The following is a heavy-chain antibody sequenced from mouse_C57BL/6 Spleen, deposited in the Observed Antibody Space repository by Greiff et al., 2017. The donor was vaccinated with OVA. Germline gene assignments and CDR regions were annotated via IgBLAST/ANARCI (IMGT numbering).Heavy chain of an antibody. CDR1: GFTFSNYW. D-gene: IGHD1-1*01. J-gene: IGHJ1*03. CDR3: TKSTTVVATDWYFDV. CDR2: IRLKSDNYAT. V-gene: IGHV6-3*01. Sequence: EVMLVESGGGLVQPGGSMKLSCVASGFTFSNYWMNWVRQSPEKGLEWVAQIRLKSDNYATHYAESVKGRFTISRDDSKSSVYLQMNNLRAEDTGIYYCTKSTTVVATDWYFDVWGTGTTVTVSS.